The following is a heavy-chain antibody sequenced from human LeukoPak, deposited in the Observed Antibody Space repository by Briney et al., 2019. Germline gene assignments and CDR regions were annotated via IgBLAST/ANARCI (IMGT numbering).Heavy chain of an antibody. CDR1: GGTFSSYA. CDR2: IIPIFGTA. CDR3: ARDGTRYCSGGSCYADYYYYMDV. J-gene: IGHJ6*03. Sequence: SVKVSCKASGGTFSSYAISWVRQAPGQGLEWMGRIIPIFGTANYAQKFQGRVTITTDESTSTAYMELSRLRSEDTAVYYCARDGTRYCSGGSCYADYYYYMDVWGKGTTVTVSS. V-gene: IGHV1-69*05. D-gene: IGHD2-15*01.